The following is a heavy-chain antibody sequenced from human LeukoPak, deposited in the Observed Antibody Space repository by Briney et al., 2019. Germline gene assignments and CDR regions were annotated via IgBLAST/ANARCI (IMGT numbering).Heavy chain of an antibody. J-gene: IGHJ6*02. D-gene: IGHD6-13*01. Sequence: SETLSLTCSVSGGSITTSYWSWIRQPPGKGLEWIGYIYYSGSTNYNPSLKSRVTISVDTSKNQFSLRLSSVTAADTAVYYCARDLYSSNWYYYGMDVWGQGPRSPSP. V-gene: IGHV4-59*01. CDR3: ARDLYSSNWYYYGMDV. CDR2: IYYSGST. CDR1: GGSITTSY.